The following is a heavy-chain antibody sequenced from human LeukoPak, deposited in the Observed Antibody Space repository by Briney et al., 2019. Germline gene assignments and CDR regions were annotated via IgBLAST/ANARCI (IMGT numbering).Heavy chain of an antibody. J-gene: IGHJ4*02. CDR1: GYSFTSYW. V-gene: IGHV5-51*01. D-gene: IGHD3-10*01. Sequence: GESLKISCKGSGYSFTSYWIGWVRQMPGKGLEWMGIIYPGESDTRYSPSFQGQVTISADNSISTAYLQWSSLKASDTAMYYCARQAGLWFGEFPYFFDYWGQGTLVTVSS. CDR2: IYPGESDT. CDR3: ARQAGLWFGEFPYFFDY.